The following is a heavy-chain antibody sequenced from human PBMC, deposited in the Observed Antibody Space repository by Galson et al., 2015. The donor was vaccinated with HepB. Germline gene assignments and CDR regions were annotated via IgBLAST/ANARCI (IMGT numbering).Heavy chain of an antibody. V-gene: IGHV1-2*04. J-gene: IGHJ4*02. CDR2: TNPNSGGT. D-gene: IGHD6-13*01. CDR1: GYTFTGYY. Sequence: SVKVSCKASGYTFTGYYMHWVRQAPGQGLEWMGWTNPNSGGTNYAQKFQGWVTMTRDTSISTAYMELSRLRSDDTAVYYCARDSRRVVRGIAAPDYWGQGTLVTVSS. CDR3: ARDSRRVVRGIAAPDY.